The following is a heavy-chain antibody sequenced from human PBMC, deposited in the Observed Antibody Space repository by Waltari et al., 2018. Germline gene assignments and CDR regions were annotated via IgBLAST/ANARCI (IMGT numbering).Heavy chain of an antibody. V-gene: IGHV3-73*01. CDR2: IRREPYNYAT. CDR3: SGGEVTGTDF. Sequence: EVQVVESGGGLVQPGGSLKLSCATSGFSFSGSSIHWVRQTSGKGLEWVGRIRREPYNYATGYSASVKGRFTISRDDSKDTAFLEMNSLMTEDTAVYYCSGGEVTGTDFWGQGTLVTVSS. J-gene: IGHJ4*02. D-gene: IGHD6-19*01. CDR1: GFSFSGSS.